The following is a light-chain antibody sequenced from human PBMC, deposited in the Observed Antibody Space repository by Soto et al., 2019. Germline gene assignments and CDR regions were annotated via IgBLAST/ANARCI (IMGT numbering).Light chain of an antibody. V-gene: IGKV3-15*01. CDR2: GAS. CDR3: QQYNTWPIA. J-gene: IGKJ5*01. CDR1: QSVDSN. Sequence: IVMTQSPATLSVSPGERVTLSCRVSQSVDSNSAWYQQRPGQAPRLLIYGASIRATDIPARFSGSGSGTDFTLTISSLQSEDFVVYYCQQYNTWPIAFGQGTRLEIK.